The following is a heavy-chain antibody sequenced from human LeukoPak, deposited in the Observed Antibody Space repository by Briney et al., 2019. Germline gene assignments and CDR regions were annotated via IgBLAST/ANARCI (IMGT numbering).Heavy chain of an antibody. CDR3: ARDRLGDYDHSGYYDK. D-gene: IGHD3-22*01. V-gene: IGHV3-11*01. J-gene: IGHJ4*02. CDR2: ICDSGRTV. CDR1: GFTFSDYY. Sequence: GGSLRLSRAAPGFTFSDYYMSWLRQAPRKGLEWVAYICDSGRTVYYADSVKGRFTISRDNAKNSVYLQINNLRAEDTAVYYCARDRLGDYDHSGYYDKWGQGTLVTVSS.